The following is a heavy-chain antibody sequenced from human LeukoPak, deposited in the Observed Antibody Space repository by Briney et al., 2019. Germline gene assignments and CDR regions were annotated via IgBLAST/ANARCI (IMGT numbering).Heavy chain of an antibody. CDR3: ARGTTAFDY. Sequence: TSEALPLTCTVSGGSIRSYYWSWMRQPPGKGLEWIGYIYYSGSTNYNPSLKSRVTISVDTSKNQFSLKLSSVTAADTAVYYCARGTTAFDYWGQGTLVTVSS. CDR1: GGSIRSYY. J-gene: IGHJ4*02. V-gene: IGHV4-59*12. CDR2: IYYSGST. D-gene: IGHD4-17*01.